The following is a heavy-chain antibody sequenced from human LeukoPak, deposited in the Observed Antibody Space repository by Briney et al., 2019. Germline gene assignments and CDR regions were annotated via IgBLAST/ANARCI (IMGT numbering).Heavy chain of an antibody. CDR3: ARAGYSYGPAAHDY. CDR2: IYTSGST. Sequence: SQTLSLTCTVSGGSISSGSYYWSWIRQPAGKGLEWIGRIYTSGSTNYNPSLKSRVTISVDTSKNQFSLKLSSVTAADTAVYYCARAGYSYGPAAHDYWGQGTLVTVSS. J-gene: IGHJ4*02. V-gene: IGHV4-61*02. CDR1: GGSISSGSYY. D-gene: IGHD5-18*01.